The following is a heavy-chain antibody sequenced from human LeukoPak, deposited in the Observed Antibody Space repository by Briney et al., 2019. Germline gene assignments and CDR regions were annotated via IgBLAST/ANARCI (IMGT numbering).Heavy chain of an antibody. CDR2: ISSSSSTI. J-gene: IGHJ6*03. CDR3: ARERYYDILTGYLACYYYMDV. Sequence: GGSLRLSCAASGFIFSSYSMNWVRQAPGKGLEWVSYISSSSSTIYYADSVKGRFTISRDNAMNTLYLQMNSLRAEDTAVYYCARERYYDILTGYLACYYYMDVWGKGTTVTVSS. D-gene: IGHD3-9*01. V-gene: IGHV3-48*01. CDR1: GFIFSSYS.